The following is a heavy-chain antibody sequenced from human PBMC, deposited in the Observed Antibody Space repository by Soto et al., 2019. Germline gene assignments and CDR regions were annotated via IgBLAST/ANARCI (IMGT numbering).Heavy chain of an antibody. V-gene: IGHV4-4*02. CDR1: GGSISSSNW. CDR3: ARAEGAANYYDSSGYLDY. Sequence: SETLSLTCAVSGGSISSSNWWSWVRQPPGEGLEWIGEIYHSGSTNYNPSLKSRVTISVDKSKNQFSLKLSSVTAADTAVYYCARAEGAANYYDSSGYLDYWGQGTLVTVSS. D-gene: IGHD3-22*01. J-gene: IGHJ4*02. CDR2: IYHSGST.